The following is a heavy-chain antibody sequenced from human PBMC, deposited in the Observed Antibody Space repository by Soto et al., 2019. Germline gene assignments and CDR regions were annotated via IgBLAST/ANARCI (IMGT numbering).Heavy chain of an antibody. CDR1: ESTFMNDD. Sequence: GASVKVSCKASESTFMNDDISWVRQATGQGLEWMGWMNPNSGNTGYALKFQGRVSMTRNTSTYTVYLELSSLASDDTAVYYCVRMASSGTLNWFDPWGQGTLVTVSS. J-gene: IGHJ5*02. CDR3: VRMASSGTLNWFDP. D-gene: IGHD1-1*01. V-gene: IGHV1-8*01. CDR2: MNPNSGNT.